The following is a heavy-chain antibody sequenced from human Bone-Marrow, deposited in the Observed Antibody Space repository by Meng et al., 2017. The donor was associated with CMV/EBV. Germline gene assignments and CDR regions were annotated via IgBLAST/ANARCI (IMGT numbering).Heavy chain of an antibody. CDR3: AKVFCGGGSTSGCSQPYDPFDY. Sequence: GESLKISCAGSGFIFSDHYIDWVRQAPGKGLEWVGRAGNKANRYTTEYAASVTGRFTFSRDDSENSLYLQMNSLRAEDTAVYYCAKVFCGGGSTSGCSQPYDPFDYWGQGTLVTVSS. CDR2: AGNKANRYTT. CDR1: GFIFSDHY. V-gene: IGHV3-72*01. D-gene: IGHD2-21*01. J-gene: IGHJ4*02.